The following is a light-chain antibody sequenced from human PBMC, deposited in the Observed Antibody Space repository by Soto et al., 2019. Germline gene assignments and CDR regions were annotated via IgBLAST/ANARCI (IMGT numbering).Light chain of an antibody. V-gene: IGLV2-14*03. CDR2: DVS. CDR3: SSYTTSSTLYV. Sequence: QSVLTQPASVSGSPGQSITISCTGTSSDIGGYNRVSWYQQHPGKAPKLMIYDVSNRPSGVSNRFSGSKSDNTASLTISGLQAEDEADYYCSSYTTSSTLYVFGTGTQLTVL. J-gene: IGLJ1*01. CDR1: SSDIGGYNR.